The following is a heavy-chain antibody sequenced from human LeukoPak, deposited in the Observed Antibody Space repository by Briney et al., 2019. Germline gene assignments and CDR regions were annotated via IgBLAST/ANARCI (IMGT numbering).Heavy chain of an antibody. CDR2: IRGSGDST. Sequence: GGSLRLSCAASGFTFDDYAMHWVRQAPGKGLEWVSAIRGSGDSTTTYYADSVKGRFTISRDNSKNTLYLQMNSLRAEDTAVYYCAKVHYDYVWGSYRTNPRGWFDPWGQGTLVTVSS. J-gene: IGHJ5*02. CDR1: GFTFDDYA. D-gene: IGHD3-16*02. V-gene: IGHV3-23*01. CDR3: AKVHYDYVWGSYRTNPRGWFDP.